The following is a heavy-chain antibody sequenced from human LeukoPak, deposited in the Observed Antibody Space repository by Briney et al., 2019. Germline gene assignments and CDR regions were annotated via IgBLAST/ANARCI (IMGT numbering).Heavy chain of an antibody. CDR3: AKGTVGDY. CDR1: GFKFDDYA. J-gene: IGHJ4*02. V-gene: IGHV3-9*01. CDR2: ISWDSGVI. Sequence: GRSLRLSCAASGFKFDDYAMHWVRQAPGKGLEWVSGISWDSGVIGYGDSVKGRFTTSRDNAKNSLYLQMTSLRAEDTALYYCAKGTVGDYWGQGTLVTVSS. D-gene: IGHD1-14*01.